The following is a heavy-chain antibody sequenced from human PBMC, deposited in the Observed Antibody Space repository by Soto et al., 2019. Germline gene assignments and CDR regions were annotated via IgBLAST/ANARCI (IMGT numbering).Heavy chain of an antibody. D-gene: IGHD2-2*01. Sequence: QVQLVQSGAEVKKPGSSVKVSCKASGGTFSSYAISWVRQAPGQGLEWMGGISPISDTTNYAQKFQSRVTIPADESTSTADMELSSLRSEETAVYYWARSQGSSTSLAIDDYYDDGMDVWGQGTTVTVSS. CDR1: GGTFSSYA. V-gene: IGHV1-69*01. CDR2: ISPISDTT. J-gene: IGHJ6*02. CDR3: ARSQGSSTSLAIDDYYDDGMDV.